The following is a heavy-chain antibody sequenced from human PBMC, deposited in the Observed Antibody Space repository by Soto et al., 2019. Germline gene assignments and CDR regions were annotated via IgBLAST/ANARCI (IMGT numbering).Heavy chain of an antibody. CDR3: ARGEYSGRYYAF. Sequence: VGSLRLSCVASGFSVRNYPMSWVLQAPGKGLERVSHITRGVDRTYYADSVKGRFTISRDNSKNTMYLQLDSLRVEDTAVYFCARGEYSGRYYAFWGQGTLVTVSS. V-gene: IGHV3-23*01. J-gene: IGHJ4*02. D-gene: IGHD3-10*01. CDR2: ITRGVDRT. CDR1: GFSVRNYP.